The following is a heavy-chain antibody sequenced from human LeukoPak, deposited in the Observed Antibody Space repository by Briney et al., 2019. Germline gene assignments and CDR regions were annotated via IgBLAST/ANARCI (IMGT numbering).Heavy chain of an antibody. D-gene: IGHD3-22*01. CDR3: ASAYYYDSSGPLTGY. J-gene: IGHJ4*02. CDR2: ISSSSSTI. Sequence: GGSLRLSCAASGFTFSSYSMNWVRQAPGKGLEWVSYISSSSSTIYYADSVKGRFTISRDNAKNSLYLQMNSLRAEDTAVYYCASAYYYDSSGPLTGYWGQGTPVTVSS. V-gene: IGHV3-48*01. CDR1: GFTFSSYS.